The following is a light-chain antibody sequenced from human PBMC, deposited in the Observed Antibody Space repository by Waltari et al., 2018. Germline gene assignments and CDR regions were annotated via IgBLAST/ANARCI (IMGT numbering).Light chain of an antibody. CDR2: RAS. Sequence: DIQMSQSPSTLSTSVGVRVTIPCRASQNINIWLAWFQQKPGKAPKLLISRASTLESGVPARFGDGGSGTELSLTISSLQADDFATYYCQQYNSFPWTFGQGTKVGLK. J-gene: IGKJ1*01. CDR3: QQYNSFPWT. V-gene: IGKV1-5*03. CDR1: QNINIW.